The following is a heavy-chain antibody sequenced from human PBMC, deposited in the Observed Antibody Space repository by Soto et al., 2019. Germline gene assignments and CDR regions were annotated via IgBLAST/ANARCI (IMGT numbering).Heavy chain of an antibody. V-gene: IGHV4-39*01. CDR1: GGSISSSSYY. CDR3: ASGRFGELFRDYYYYGMDV. D-gene: IGHD3-10*01. J-gene: IGHJ6*02. CDR2: IYYSGST. Sequence: SETLSLTCTVSGGSISSSSYYWGWIRQPPGKGLEWIGSIYYSGSTYYNPSLKSRVTISVDTSKNQFSLKLSSVTAADTAVYYCASGRFGELFRDYYYYGMDVWGQGTTVTVS.